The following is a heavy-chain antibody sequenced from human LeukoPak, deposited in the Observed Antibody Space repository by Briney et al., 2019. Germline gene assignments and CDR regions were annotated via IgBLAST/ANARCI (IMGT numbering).Heavy chain of an antibody. V-gene: IGHV3-23*01. J-gene: IGHJ4*02. CDR3: AKAVGDHNFDY. Sequence: PGGSLRLSCAASGFTFSSYALSWVRQAPGKGLEWVSAMSGGGSSTHYADSVKGRFAMSRDNSKNTLYLQMNSLRAEDSAVYYCAKAVGDHNFDYWGQGTLVTVSS. D-gene: IGHD4-17*01. CDR1: GFTFSSYA. CDR2: MSGGGSST.